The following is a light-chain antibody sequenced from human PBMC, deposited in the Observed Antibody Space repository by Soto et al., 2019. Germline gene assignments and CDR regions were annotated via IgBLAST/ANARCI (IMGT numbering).Light chain of an antibody. CDR2: DAS. Sequence: EIVLTQSPATLSLSPGERATLSCRASQSVSSYLAWYQQKPGQAPRLLIYDASNRATGIPARFSGSGSGTDFTLTISSLEPEDFAVYYCQQRIRFTFGPGTKVDIK. CDR3: QQRIRFT. V-gene: IGKV3-11*01. CDR1: QSVSSY. J-gene: IGKJ3*01.